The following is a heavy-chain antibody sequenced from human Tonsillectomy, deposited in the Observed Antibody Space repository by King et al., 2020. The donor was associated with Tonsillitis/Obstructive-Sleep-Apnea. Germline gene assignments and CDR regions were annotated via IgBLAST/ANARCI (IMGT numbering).Heavy chain of an antibody. CDR1: GGSISSYY. CDR2: LYYSGST. CDR3: ARDMVLEAGGDAFDI. D-gene: IGHD2-8*01. Sequence: QLQESGPGLVKPSETLSLTCTVSGGSISSYYWSWIRQPPGKGLEWIGYLYYSGSTNYNHSLNSRVTISVDTAKNQFSLKLSSVTAADTAVYYCARDMVLEAGGDAFDIWGQGTMVTVSS. J-gene: IGHJ3*02. V-gene: IGHV4-59*01.